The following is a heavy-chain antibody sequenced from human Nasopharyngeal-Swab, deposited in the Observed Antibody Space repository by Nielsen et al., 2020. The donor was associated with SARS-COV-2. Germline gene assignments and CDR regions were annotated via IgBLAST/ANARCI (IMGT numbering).Heavy chain of an antibody. CDR2: ISGSGITT. CDR3: AGDPRLRYFDY. Sequence: WIRQPPGKGLEWVSVISGSGITTYCADSVKGRFTISRDNSKNTLYLQMNSLRAEDTAIYYCAGDPRLRYFDYWGQGTLVTVSS. D-gene: IGHD3-16*01. V-gene: IGHV3-23*01. J-gene: IGHJ4*02.